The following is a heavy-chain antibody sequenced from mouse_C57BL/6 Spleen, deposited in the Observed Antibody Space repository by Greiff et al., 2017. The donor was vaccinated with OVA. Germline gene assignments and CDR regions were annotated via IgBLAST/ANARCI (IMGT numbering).Heavy chain of an antibody. D-gene: IGHD2-5*01. Sequence: QVQLQQSGAELVRPGASVTLSCKASGYTFTDYEMPWVKQTPVHGLEWIGAIDPETGGTAYNQKFKGKAILTADKSSSTAYMELRSLTSEDSAVYYCTDSNSFAYWGQGTLVTVSA. CDR2: IDPETGGT. CDR1: GYTFTDYE. J-gene: IGHJ3*01. V-gene: IGHV1-15*01. CDR3: TDSNSFAY.